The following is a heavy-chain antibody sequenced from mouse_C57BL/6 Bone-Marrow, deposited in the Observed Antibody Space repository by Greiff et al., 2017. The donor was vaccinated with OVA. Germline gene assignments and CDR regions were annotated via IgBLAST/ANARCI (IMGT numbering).Heavy chain of an antibody. V-gene: IGHV5-6*01. D-gene: IGHD4-1*01. Sequence: EVLLVESGGDLVKPGGSLKLSCAASGFTFSSYGMSWVRQTPDKRLEWVATISSGGSYTYYPDSVKGRFTISRDNAKNTLYLQMSRLKSEDTAMYYCARPSNWDWFAYWGQGTLVTVSA. J-gene: IGHJ3*01. CDR2: ISSGGSYT. CDR1: GFTFSSYG. CDR3: ARPSNWDWFAY.